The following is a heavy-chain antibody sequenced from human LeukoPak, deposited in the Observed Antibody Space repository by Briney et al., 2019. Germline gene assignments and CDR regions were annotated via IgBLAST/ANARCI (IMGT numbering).Heavy chain of an antibody. J-gene: IGHJ6*02. CDR3: AKDRLYYYDSSGYYYYYGMDV. CDR1: GFTFSDEY. V-gene: IGHV3-30*18. Sequence: GGSLRLSCAASGFTFSDEYMSWIRQAPGKGLEWVAVISYDGSNKYYADSVKGRFTISRDNSKNRLYLQMNSLRAEDTAVYYCAKDRLYYYDSSGYYYYYGMDVWGQGTTVTVSS. D-gene: IGHD3-22*01. CDR2: ISYDGSNK.